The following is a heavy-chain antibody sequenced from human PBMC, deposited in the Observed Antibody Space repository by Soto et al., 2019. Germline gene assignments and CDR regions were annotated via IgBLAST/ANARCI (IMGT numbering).Heavy chain of an antibody. CDR2: IYYSGST. J-gene: IGHJ5*02. D-gene: IGHD5-18*01. V-gene: IGHV4-61*01. CDR1: GGSVSSGSYY. CDR3: ARGVPYSYGYVSWFDP. Sequence: QVQLQESCPGLVKPSETLSLTCTVSGGSVSSGSYYWSWIRQPPGKGLEWIGYIYYSGSTNYNPSLKSLVTISLDTSKNQFSLKLSSVTAADTAGYYCARGVPYSYGYVSWFDPWGQGTLVTVSS.